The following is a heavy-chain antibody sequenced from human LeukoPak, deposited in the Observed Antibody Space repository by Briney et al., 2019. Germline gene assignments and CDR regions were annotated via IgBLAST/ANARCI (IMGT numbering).Heavy chain of an antibody. CDR3: ARKIYWRGTIDY. Sequence: SETLSLTCAVYGRSFSGYYWSWIRQPPGKGLEWIGEINHSGSTNYNPSLKSRVTISVDTSKSQFSLKLSSVTAADTAVYYCARKIYWRGTIDYWGQGTLVTVSS. CDR2: INHSGST. CDR1: GRSFSGYY. J-gene: IGHJ4*02. V-gene: IGHV4-34*01. D-gene: IGHD1-1*01.